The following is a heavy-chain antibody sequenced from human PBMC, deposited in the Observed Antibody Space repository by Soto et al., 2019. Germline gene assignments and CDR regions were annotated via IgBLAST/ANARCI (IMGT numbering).Heavy chain of an antibody. CDR1: GFTFSDYY. Sequence: QVQLVESGGGLVKPGGSLRLSCAASGFTFSDYYMSWIRQAPGKGLEWVSYISSSGSTIYYADSVKGRFTISRDNAKNSLYLQMNSLRAEDTAVYYCARERTIDFWSGYPPIHYYYMDVWGKGTTVTVSS. J-gene: IGHJ6*03. V-gene: IGHV3-11*01. CDR3: ARERTIDFWSGYPPIHYYYMDV. CDR2: ISSSGSTI. D-gene: IGHD3-3*01.